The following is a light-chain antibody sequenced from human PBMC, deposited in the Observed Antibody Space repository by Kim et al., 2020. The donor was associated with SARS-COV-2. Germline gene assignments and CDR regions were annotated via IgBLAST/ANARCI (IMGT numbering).Light chain of an antibody. Sequence: QSALTQPASVSGSPGQSITISCTGTSSDVGGYNYVSWYQQYPGKAPKLMIYDVSKRPSGVSNRFSGSKSGNTASLTISGLQAEDEADYYCGSYTSSSTLIFGGGTQLTVL. CDR3: GSYTSSSTLI. CDR1: SSDVGGYNY. J-gene: IGLJ2*01. V-gene: IGLV2-14*01. CDR2: DVS.